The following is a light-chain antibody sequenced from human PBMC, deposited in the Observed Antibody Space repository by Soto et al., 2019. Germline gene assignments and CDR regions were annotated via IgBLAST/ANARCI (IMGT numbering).Light chain of an antibody. CDR2: EGS. J-gene: IGLJ1*01. CDR3: CSYATSSTYV. Sequence: QSALTQPASVSGSPGQSITISCTGTSSDVGSYNLVSWYQHHPGKAPKLMIYEGSKRPSGVSNRFSGSKSGNTASLTISGLQAEDEADYYCCSYATSSTYVFGTGTKLTV. V-gene: IGLV2-23*01. CDR1: SSDVGSYNL.